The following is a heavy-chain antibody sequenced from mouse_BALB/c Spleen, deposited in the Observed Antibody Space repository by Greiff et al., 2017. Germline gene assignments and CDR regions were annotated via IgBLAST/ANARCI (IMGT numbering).Heavy chain of an antibody. CDR1: GFTFSSFG. V-gene: IGHV5-17*02. Sequence: EVQLVESGGGLVQPGGSRKLSCAASGFTFSSFGMHWVRQAPEKGLEWVAYISSGSSTIYYADTVKGRFTISRDNPKNTLFLQMTSLRSEDTAMYYCARSEYGYYGWFAYWGQGTLVTVSA. D-gene: IGHD2-3*01. J-gene: IGHJ3*01. CDR2: ISSGSSTI. CDR3: ARSEYGYYGWFAY.